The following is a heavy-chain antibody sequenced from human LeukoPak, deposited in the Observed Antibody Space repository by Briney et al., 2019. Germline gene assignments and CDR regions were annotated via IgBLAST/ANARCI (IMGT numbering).Heavy chain of an antibody. CDR1: GGSISSGSYY. CDR2: IYTSGST. D-gene: IGHD3-10*01. V-gene: IGHV4-61*02. J-gene: IGHJ4*02. CDR3: ARGRPERYYGSGSYHDY. Sequence: SETLSLTCTVSGGSISSGSYYWTWIRQPAGKELEWIGRIYTSGSTNYNPSLKSRVTMSVDTSKNQFSLKLSSVTAADTAVYYCARGRPERYYGSGSYHDYWGQGTLVTVSS.